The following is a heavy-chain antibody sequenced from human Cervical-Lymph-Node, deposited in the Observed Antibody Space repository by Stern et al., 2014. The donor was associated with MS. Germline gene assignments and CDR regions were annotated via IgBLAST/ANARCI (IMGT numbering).Heavy chain of an antibody. CDR2: INYNGGST. Sequence: EVQLVESGGGVVRPGGSLRLSCAASGFIFDDYGMGWVRPVPGTGPEWVSAINYNGGSTDYAASVKGRFTISRDNAKKSLYLRMNSLRVEDTAVYHCARAFCTGGVCYSFPFYGMDVWGQGTTVTVSS. D-gene: IGHD2-8*02. CDR1: GFIFDDYG. V-gene: IGHV3-20*01. J-gene: IGHJ6*02. CDR3: ARAFCTGGVCYSFPFYGMDV.